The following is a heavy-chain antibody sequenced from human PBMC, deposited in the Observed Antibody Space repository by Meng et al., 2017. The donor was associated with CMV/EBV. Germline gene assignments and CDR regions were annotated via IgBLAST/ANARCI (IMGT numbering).Heavy chain of an antibody. J-gene: IGHJ6*02. Sequence: ASVKVSCKASGYTFTSYDINWVRQATGQGLEWMGWMNPNSGNTNYAQKLQGRVTMTTDTSTSTAYMELRSLRSDDTAVYYCARGLRDRGVRYYGMDVWGQGTTVTVSS. CDR1: GYTFTSYD. CDR3: ARGLRDRGVRYYGMDV. D-gene: IGHD3-10*01. CDR2: MNPNSGNT. V-gene: IGHV1-18*01.